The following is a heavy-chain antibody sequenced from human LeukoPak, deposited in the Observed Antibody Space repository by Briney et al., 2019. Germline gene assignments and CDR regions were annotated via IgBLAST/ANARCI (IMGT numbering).Heavy chain of an antibody. CDR1: GFNFNTYT. CDR3: ARAMSTFGGVRNYFDS. CDR2: VSISSGTI. Sequence: GGSLRLSCVASGFNFNTYTMNWVRQAPGKGLEWVSFVSISSGTIYYADSVKGRFRISRDNAKSSLDLEMNSLRAEDTAVYYCARAMSTFGGVRNYFDSWGQGTLVTVSS. V-gene: IGHV3-48*04. D-gene: IGHD3-16*01. J-gene: IGHJ4*02.